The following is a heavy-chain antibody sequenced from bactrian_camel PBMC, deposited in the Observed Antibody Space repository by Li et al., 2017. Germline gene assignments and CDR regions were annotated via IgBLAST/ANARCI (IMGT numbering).Heavy chain of an antibody. V-gene: IGHV3S67*01. CDR2: IDNRAAT. Sequence: DVQLVESGGGSVQGGGSLRLSCTVSGYTYREYCMGWFRQAPGKKREGVAAIDNRAATSYADSVNGRFTISRDNAKNILYLQMNNLVPEDTGMYVCATDQFFCPVMTGYISDYDRQWRYWGQGTQVTVS. D-gene: IGHD4*01. J-gene: IGHJ4*01. CDR1: GYTYREYC. CDR3: ATDQFFCPVMTGYISDYDRQWRY.